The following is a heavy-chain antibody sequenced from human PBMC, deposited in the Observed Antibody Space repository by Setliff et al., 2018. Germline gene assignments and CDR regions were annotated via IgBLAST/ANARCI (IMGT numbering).Heavy chain of an antibody. CDR3: ARHNRVWSGESACDI. J-gene: IGHJ3*02. CDR2: INHSGST. CDR1: GGSISSSSYY. D-gene: IGHD3-3*01. Sequence: PSETLSLTCTVSGGSISSSSYYWGWIRQPPGKGLEWIGEINHSGSTYYNPSLKSRVTISVDTSKNQFSLKLSSVTAADTAVYYCARHNRVWSGESACDIWGQGTMVTVSS. V-gene: IGHV4-39*01.